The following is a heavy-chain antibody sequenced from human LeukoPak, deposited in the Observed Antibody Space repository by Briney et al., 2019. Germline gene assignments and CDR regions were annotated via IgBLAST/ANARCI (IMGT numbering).Heavy chain of an antibody. J-gene: IGHJ6*02. CDR1: GYTFTSYD. CDR3: ARELATIFGVVTAPIYYYYGMDV. V-gene: IGHV1-8*01. D-gene: IGHD3-3*01. CDR2: MNPNSCNT. Sequence: ASVKVSCKASGYTFTSYDINWVRQATGQGLEWMGWMNPNSCNTGYAQKFQGRVTMTRNTSISTAYMELSSLRSEDTAVYYCARELATIFGVVTAPIYYYYGMDVWGQGTTVTVSS.